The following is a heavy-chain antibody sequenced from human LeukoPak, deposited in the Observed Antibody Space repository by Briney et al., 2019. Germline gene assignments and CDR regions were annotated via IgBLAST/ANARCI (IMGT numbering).Heavy chain of an antibody. CDR1: GFTLSSYG. Sequence: GGALRHSCAASGFTLSSYGMHWVRPARGRGVAWVALIWYDGSNKYSEGSVKARFTISRENSKNTLYLKMNSLRAEDTAVYYCAKLEMDTAMVDYWGQGTLVTVSS. CDR3: AKLEMDTAMVDY. CDR2: IWYDGSNK. D-gene: IGHD5-18*01. J-gene: IGHJ4*02. V-gene: IGHV3-33*06.